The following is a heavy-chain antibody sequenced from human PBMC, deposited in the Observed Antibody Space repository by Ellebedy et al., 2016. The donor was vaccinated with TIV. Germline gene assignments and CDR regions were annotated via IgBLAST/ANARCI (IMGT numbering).Heavy chain of an antibody. CDR1: GFTVSNNY. V-gene: IGHV4-59*08. CDR2: FYHSGNT. CDR3: ATYTMGRLDY. Sequence: ESLKISCAASGFTVSNNYMSWDRQPPGKGLEWIAYFYHSGNTNYRPYLKRRVTISVDTSKTQFSLQLSTVTAADTAVYYCATYTMGRLDYWGQGTLVTVSS. D-gene: IGHD1-1*01. J-gene: IGHJ4*02.